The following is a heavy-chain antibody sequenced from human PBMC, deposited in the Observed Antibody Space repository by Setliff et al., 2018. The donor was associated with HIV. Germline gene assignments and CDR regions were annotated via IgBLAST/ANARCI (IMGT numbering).Heavy chain of an antibody. CDR2: VSYSGST. D-gene: IGHD3-22*01. CDR1: GGSISDYY. Sequence: ASETLSLTCSVSGGSISDYYWSWIRQPPGKGLEWLGYVSYSGSTNFNPSLESRLAMSVDMSKNHFSLKLRSVTAADTAVYYCARHGHFYDSSSSDAFDIWGHGTMVTVSS. V-gene: IGHV4-59*08. CDR3: ARHGHFYDSSSSDAFDI. J-gene: IGHJ3*02.